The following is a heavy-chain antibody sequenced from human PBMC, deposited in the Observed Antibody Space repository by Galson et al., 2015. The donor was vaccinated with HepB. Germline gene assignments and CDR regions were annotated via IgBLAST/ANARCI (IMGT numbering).Heavy chain of an antibody. Sequence: SLRLSCAASGFTFTNYWMSWFRQAPGKGLEWVANIKEDGSEKHYVDSVKGRFTISRDNAKNSMYLQMNSLRAEDTAVYYCTRDGVPGDDGNWFDPWGQGTLVTVSS. CDR3: TRDGVPGDDGNWFDP. J-gene: IGHJ5*02. D-gene: IGHD2-21*02. CDR2: IKEDGSEK. CDR1: GFTFTNYW. V-gene: IGHV3-7*05.